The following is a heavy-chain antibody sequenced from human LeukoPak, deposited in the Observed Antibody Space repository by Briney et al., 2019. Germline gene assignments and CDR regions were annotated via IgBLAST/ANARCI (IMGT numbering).Heavy chain of an antibody. D-gene: IGHD2-2*01. CDR2: ISSRSTI. V-gene: IGHV3-69-1*02. Sequence: PGGSLRLSCAASGFTFSDYYMNRVRQASGKGLEWVSSISSRSTIYYAESVKGRFTISRDNAKNSLYLQMKSLRAEDTAVYYCARALISGYCSSTSCYGFDYWGQGTLVTVSS. CDR1: GFTFSDYY. J-gene: IGHJ4*02. CDR3: ARALISGYCSSTSCYGFDY.